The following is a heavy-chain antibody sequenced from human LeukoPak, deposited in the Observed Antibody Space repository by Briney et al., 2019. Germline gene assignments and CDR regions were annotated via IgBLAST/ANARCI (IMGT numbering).Heavy chain of an antibody. CDR2: ISGSGGST. CDR1: GFTFSSYA. J-gene: IGHJ4*02. V-gene: IGHV3-23*01. D-gene: IGHD4-17*01. Sequence: GGPLRLSCAASGFTFSSYAMSWVRHARGKGREWVSAISGSGGSTYYADSVKGRFTISRDKSKNALYLKMNSLRAEDTAVYYCAKGGVVTTVIPFDYWGQGTLVTVSS. CDR3: AKGGVVTTVIPFDY.